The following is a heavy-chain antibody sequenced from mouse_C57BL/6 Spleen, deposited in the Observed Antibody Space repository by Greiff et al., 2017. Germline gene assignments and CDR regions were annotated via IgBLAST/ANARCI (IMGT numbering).Heavy chain of an antibody. D-gene: IGHD2-4*01. J-gene: IGHJ2*01. CDR1: GYTFTSYW. V-gene: IGHV1-64*01. CDR2: IHPNSGST. CDR3: AREGGPYDYDEGVLDY. Sequence: VQLHQPGAELVKPGASVKLSCKASGYTFTSYWMHWVKQRPGQGLEWIGMIHPNSGSTNYNEKFKSKATLTVDKSSSTAYMQLSSLTSEDSAVYYCAREGGPYDYDEGVLDYWGQGTTLTVSS.